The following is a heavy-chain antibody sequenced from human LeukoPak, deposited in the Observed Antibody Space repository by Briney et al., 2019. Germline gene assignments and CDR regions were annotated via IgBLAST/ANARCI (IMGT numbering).Heavy chain of an antibody. CDR3: ARRDYNYGDHYFDY. J-gene: IGHJ4*02. CDR2: ISSSGSTI. Sequence: GGSLRLSCAASGFTFSDYYMSWIRQAPGKGLGWVSYISSSGSTIYYADSVKGRFTISRDNAKNSLYLQMNSLRAEDTAVYYCARRDYNYGDHYFDYWGQGTLVTVSS. D-gene: IGHD4-17*01. V-gene: IGHV3-11*01. CDR1: GFTFSDYY.